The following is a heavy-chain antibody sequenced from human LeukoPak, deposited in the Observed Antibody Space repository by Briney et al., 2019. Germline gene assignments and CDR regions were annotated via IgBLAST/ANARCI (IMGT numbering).Heavy chain of an antibody. V-gene: IGHV1-69*04. CDR2: IIPILGIA. D-gene: IGHD6-19*01. Sequence: SVKVSCKASGGTFISYAISWVRQAPGQGLEWMGRIIPILGIANYAQKFQGRVTMTRNTSISTAYMELSSLRSEDTAVYYCARGYSVAGSPPANWGQGTLVTVSS. CDR1: GGTFISYA. CDR3: ARGYSVAGSPPAN. J-gene: IGHJ4*02.